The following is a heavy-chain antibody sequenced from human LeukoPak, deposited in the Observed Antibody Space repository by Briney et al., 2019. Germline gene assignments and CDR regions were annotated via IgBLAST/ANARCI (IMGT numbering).Heavy chain of an antibody. D-gene: IGHD6-13*01. CDR3: ARGKRGFYSSSWLLHSWFDP. CDR2: INHSGST. J-gene: IGHJ5*02. Sequence: SETLSLTCAVYGGSFSGYYWSWIRQPPGKGLEWIGEINHSGSTNYNPSLKSRVTISVDTSKNQFSLKLSSVTAADTAVYYCARGKRGFYSSSWLLHSWFDPWGQGTLVTVSS. CDR1: GGSFSGYY. V-gene: IGHV4-34*01.